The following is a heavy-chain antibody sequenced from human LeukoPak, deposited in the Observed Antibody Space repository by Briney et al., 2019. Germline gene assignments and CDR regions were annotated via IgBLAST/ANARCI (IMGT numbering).Heavy chain of an antibody. J-gene: IGHJ5*02. V-gene: IGHV3-43*02. D-gene: IGHD5-18*01. CDR2: ISGDGGST. CDR1: GFTFDDYA. Sequence: PGXSLRLSCAASGFTFDDYAMHWVRQAPGKGLEWVSLISGDGGSTYYADSVKGRFTISRDNSKNSLYLQMNSLRTEDTALYYCAKDVGYSYGPGHYNWFDPWGQGTLVTVSS. CDR3: AKDVGYSYGPGHYNWFDP.